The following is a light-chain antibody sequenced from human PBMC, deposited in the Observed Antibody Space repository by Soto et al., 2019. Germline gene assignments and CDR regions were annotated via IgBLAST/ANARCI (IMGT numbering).Light chain of an antibody. CDR1: QSINDY. J-gene: IGKJ1*01. CDR3: QQSYSTLWT. CDR2: SAS. V-gene: IGKV1-39*01. Sequence: DIQMTQSPSSLSASVGDRVNITCRASQSINDYLNWYQQKPGTAPRLLIYSASNLQRGVPSRFSGSGAGTDFTLTINSLQPEDFATYSCQQSYSTLWTFGPGTRVEIK.